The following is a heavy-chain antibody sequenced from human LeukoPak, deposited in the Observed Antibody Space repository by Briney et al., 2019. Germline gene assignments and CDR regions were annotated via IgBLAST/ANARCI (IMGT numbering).Heavy chain of an antibody. CDR3: AKVPVVGATRGGFDY. Sequence: GGSLRLSCAASGFTFSSYAMSWVRQAPGKGLEWVSAISGSGGSTYYADSVKGRFTISRDNSKNTLYLQMNSLGAEDTAVYYCAKVPVVGATRGGFDYWGQGTLVTVSS. J-gene: IGHJ4*02. CDR2: ISGSGGST. CDR1: GFTFSSYA. D-gene: IGHD1-26*01. V-gene: IGHV3-23*01.